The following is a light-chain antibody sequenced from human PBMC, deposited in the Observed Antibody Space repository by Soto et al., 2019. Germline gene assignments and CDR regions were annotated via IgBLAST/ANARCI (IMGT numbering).Light chain of an antibody. CDR3: SSYAGSNVVV. V-gene: IGLV2-8*01. Sequence: QSALTQPPSASGSPGQSVTISCTGTSRDVGVYNSVSWYQQHPGQAPKFIIYEDSKRPSGVPDRFSGSKSGNTASLTVSGLQAEDEADYYCSSYAGSNVVVFGGGTKLTVL. CDR1: SRDVGVYNS. CDR2: EDS. J-gene: IGLJ2*01.